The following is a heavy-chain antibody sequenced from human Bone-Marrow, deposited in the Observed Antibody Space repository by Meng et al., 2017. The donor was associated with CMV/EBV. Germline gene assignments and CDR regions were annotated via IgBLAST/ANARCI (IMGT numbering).Heavy chain of an antibody. CDR1: GFTFSSYE. V-gene: IGHV3-48*03. CDR2: ISSSGSTI. CDR3: ARDDCSSTSCYWSFSYYYYGMDV. Sequence: GGSLRLSCAASGFTFSSYEMNWVRQAPGKGLEWVSYISSSGSTIYYADSVKGRFTISRDNAKNSLYLQMNSLRAEDTAVYYCARDDCSSTSCYWSFSYYYYGMDVWGQGTTVTVSS. D-gene: IGHD2-2*01. J-gene: IGHJ6*02.